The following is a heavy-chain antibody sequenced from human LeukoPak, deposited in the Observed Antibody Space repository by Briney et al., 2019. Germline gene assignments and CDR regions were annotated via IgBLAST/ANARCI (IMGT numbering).Heavy chain of an antibody. J-gene: IGHJ4*02. CDR1: GFTFSSYW. CDR2: INTDGSST. CDR3: ARDSGGAWTRPAAKDY. D-gene: IGHD2-2*01. V-gene: IGHV3-74*01. Sequence: GGSLRLSCAASGFTFSSYWMHWVRQAPGKGLVWVSRINTDGSSTSYADSVKGRFTISRDNAKNTLYLQMNSLRAEDTAVYYCARDSGGAWTRPAAKDYWGQGTLVTVSS.